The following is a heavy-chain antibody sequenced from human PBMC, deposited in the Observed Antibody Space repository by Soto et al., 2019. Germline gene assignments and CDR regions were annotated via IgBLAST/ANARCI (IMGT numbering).Heavy chain of an antibody. D-gene: IGHD5-12*01. CDR1: GFTFSSYA. CDR3: ARRSKGYHFGY. CDR2: INSNGGST. Sequence: GGSLRLSCAASGFTFSSYAMHWVRQAPGKGLEYFSAINSNGGSTDYANSVKGRFTISRDNSKNTLCLQMGSLRAEDMAVYDCARRSKGYHFGYWGQGTLVTVSS. V-gene: IGHV3-64*01. J-gene: IGHJ4*02.